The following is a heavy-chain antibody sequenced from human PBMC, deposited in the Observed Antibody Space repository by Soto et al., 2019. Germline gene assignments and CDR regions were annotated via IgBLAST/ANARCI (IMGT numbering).Heavy chain of an antibody. CDR1: GYTFTGYY. J-gene: IGHJ5*02. Sequence: ASVKVSCKASGYTFTGYYMHWVRQAPGQGLEWMGWINPNSGGTNYAQKFQGWVTMTRDTSIRTAYMELSRLRSDDTAVYYCARDTRYCSGGSCYSGWFDPCGQGTMVTVYS. CDR3: ARDTRYCSGGSCYSGWFDP. V-gene: IGHV1-2*04. D-gene: IGHD2-15*01. CDR2: INPNSGGT.